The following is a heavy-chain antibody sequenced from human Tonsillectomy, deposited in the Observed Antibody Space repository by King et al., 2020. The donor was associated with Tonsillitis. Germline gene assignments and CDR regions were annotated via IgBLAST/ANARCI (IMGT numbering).Heavy chain of an antibody. Sequence: LQLQGSGPGLVKPSETLSLTCTVSGGSISISYWSWIRQPAGKGLEWIGRIYTSGSTNYNPSLKSRVTMSVDTSKNQFSLKLSSVTAADTAVYFCARGATFRSGWYVDYWGQGTLVTVSS. J-gene: IGHJ4*02. V-gene: IGHV4-4*07. CDR3: ARGATFRSGWYVDY. D-gene: IGHD6-19*01. CDR2: IYTSGST. CDR1: GGSISISY.